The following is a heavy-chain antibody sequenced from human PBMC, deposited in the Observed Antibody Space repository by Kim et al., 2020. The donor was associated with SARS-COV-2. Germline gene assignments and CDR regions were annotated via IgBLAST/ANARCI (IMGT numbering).Heavy chain of an antibody. D-gene: IGHD3-10*01. CDR2: IYYSGST. Sequence: SETLSLTCTVSGGSISSYYWSWIRQPPGKGLEWIGYIYYSGSTNYNPSLKSRVTISVDTSKNQFSLKLSSVTAADTAVYYCARDNRVAMVRGVIALAWF. J-gene: IGHJ5*01. CDR3: ARDNRVAMVRGVIALAWF. CDR1: GGSISSYY. V-gene: IGHV4-59*13.